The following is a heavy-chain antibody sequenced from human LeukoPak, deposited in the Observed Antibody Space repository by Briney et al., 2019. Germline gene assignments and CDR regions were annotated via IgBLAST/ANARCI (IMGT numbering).Heavy chain of an antibody. CDR2: ISPYNGDT. CDR3: ARDQFRDGDCSDY. D-gene: IGHD2-21*02. J-gene: IGHJ4*02. V-gene: IGHV1-18*04. Sequence: ASVKVSCKASGYTFNTYGITWVRQAPGQGLEWMGWISPYNGDTHYAQKFQDRVTMTTDTSTSTAYMELRSLRSDDTAVYYCARDQFRDGDCSDYWGQGTLVTVSS. CDR1: GYTFNTYG.